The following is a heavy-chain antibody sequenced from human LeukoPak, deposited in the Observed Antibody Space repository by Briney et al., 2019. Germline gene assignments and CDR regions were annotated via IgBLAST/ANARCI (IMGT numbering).Heavy chain of an antibody. CDR1: GFTFSSYA. CDR2: INSIGGGT. Sequence: GGSLRLSFAASGFTFSSYAMSWVRQAPGKGLEWVSTINSIGGGTYYADSVKGLFTISRDTSKNALYLQMNSLRAEDTAVYYCAKGDSGSYEGALDYWGQGTLVTVPS. V-gene: IGHV3-23*01. CDR3: AKGDSGSYEGALDY. D-gene: IGHD1-26*01. J-gene: IGHJ4*02.